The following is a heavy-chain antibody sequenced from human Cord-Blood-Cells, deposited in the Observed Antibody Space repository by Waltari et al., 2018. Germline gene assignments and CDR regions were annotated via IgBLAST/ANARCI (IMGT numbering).Heavy chain of an antibody. Sequence: EVQLVESGGGLVQPGGSPRLSCAASGFTFSSYWMSWVRQAPGKGLEWVRKIKQEGTWKYYVASVKGRFTISRDNAKNSLYLQMNSLRAEDTAVYYCASGVMYYDFWSGYYWGQGTLVTVSS. CDR1: GFTFSSYW. CDR2: IKQEGTWK. D-gene: IGHD3-3*01. V-gene: IGHV3-7*01. J-gene: IGHJ4*02. CDR3: ASGVMYYDFWSGYY.